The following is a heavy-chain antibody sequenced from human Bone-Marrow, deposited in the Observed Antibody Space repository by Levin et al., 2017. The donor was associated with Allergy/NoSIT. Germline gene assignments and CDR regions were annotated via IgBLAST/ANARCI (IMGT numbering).Heavy chain of an antibody. J-gene: IGHJ3*02. V-gene: IGHV3-72*01. CDR3: ARVLDYYDSSGYSVDAFDI. CDR2: IRKKPNSYST. D-gene: IGHD3-22*01. CDR1: GFTFSDHF. Sequence: GGSLRLSCAASGFTFSDHFMEWVRQAPGKGLEWVGRIRKKPNSYSTGYAASVKGRFIISRDDSKNSVYLKMNSLKTEDTAIYYCARVLDYYDSSGYSVDAFDIWGQGTMVTVSS.